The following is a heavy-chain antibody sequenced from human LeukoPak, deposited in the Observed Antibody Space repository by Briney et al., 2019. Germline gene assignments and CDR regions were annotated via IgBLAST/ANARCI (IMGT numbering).Heavy chain of an antibody. J-gene: IGHJ6*03. CDR1: GGSISSGSYY. CDR3: ARDSGVAYDFWSGFTPDYYYYYMDV. Sequence: SQTLSLTCTVSGGSISSGSYYWSWIRQPAGKGLEWIGRIYTSGSTNYNSSLKSRVTISVDTSKNQFSLKLSSVTAADTAVYYCARDSGVAYDFWSGFTPDYYYYYMDVWGKGTTVTVSS. CDR2: IYTSGST. V-gene: IGHV4-61*02. D-gene: IGHD3-3*01.